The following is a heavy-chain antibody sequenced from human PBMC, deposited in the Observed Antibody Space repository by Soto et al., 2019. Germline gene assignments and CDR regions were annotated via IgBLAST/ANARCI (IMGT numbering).Heavy chain of an antibody. V-gene: IGHV3-30*18. CDR3: AKLPSSGHGGYFYY. Sequence: QVQLVESGGGVVQPGRSLRLSCAASGFTFSSYGMHWVRQAPGKGLEWVAVISYDGSNKYYADSVKDRFTISRDNSKNTLYLQMNSLRAEDTAVYYWAKLPSSGHGGYFYYWGQGTLVTVSS. CDR1: GFTFSSYG. D-gene: IGHD6-19*01. J-gene: IGHJ4*02. CDR2: ISYDGSNK.